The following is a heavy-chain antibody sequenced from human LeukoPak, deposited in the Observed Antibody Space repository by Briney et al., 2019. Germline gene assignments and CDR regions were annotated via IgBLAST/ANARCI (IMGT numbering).Heavy chain of an antibody. CDR1: GYSVNSGYY. V-gene: IGHV3-20*04. CDR2: NNWNGGST. J-gene: IGHJ4*02. CDR3: ARVLCSSISEIDY. Sequence: PSETLSLTCTGSGYSVNSGYYWGRTRQPPGKGLGWISGNNWNGGSTGNADCVKSRCTISSDNAKNSLHLHMNSPRGEDTAVYYCARVLCSSISEIDYWGQGTQVTVSS. D-gene: IGHD6-13*01.